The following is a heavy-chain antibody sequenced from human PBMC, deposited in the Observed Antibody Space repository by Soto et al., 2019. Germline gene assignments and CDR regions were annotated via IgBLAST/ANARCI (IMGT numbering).Heavy chain of an antibody. D-gene: IGHD1-26*01. CDR3: ARERQWEPLLY. CDR1: GYTFRNYG. CDR2: ASAYNRNT. V-gene: IGHV1-18*01. Sequence: QVRLVQSGAEVKRPGASVRVSCEASGYTFRNYGITWVRQVPGQGLEWMGWASAYNRNTNYAQKFEDRVIMTTDTSTGTAHMELRSLRYDDTALYFCARERQWEPLLYLGQGTLVTVSS. J-gene: IGHJ4*02.